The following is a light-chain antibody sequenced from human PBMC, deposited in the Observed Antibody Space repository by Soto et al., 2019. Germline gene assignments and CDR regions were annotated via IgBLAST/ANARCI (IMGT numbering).Light chain of an antibody. CDR1: QIISSW. CDR2: RAS. J-gene: IGKJ1*01. CDR3: QQYHSYSRT. Sequence: DIHMTHSPSTLSASIGGRVTITSRASQIISSWLAWYQQKPGKAPKVLNYRASNLATGVPSRFSGSGSGTEFTLTISSLQPDDFATYYCQQYHSYSRTFGQGTNVDIK. V-gene: IGKV1-5*03.